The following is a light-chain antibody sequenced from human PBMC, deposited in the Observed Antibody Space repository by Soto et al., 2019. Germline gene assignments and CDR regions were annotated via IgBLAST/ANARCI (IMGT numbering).Light chain of an antibody. V-gene: IGKV3-15*01. CDR1: QSVGSN. Sequence: EIVMTQSPATLSVSPGERATLSCRASQSVGSNLAWYQQNPGQAPRRLIYGASTRATDISARFSGSGSGTEFTLTTSSLTSEDFEVYYCQQYNNWPYTFGQGTKLEIK. J-gene: IGKJ2*01. CDR2: GAS. CDR3: QQYNNWPYT.